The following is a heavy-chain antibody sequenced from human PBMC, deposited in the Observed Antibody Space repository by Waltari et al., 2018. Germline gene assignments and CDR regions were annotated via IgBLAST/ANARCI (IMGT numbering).Heavy chain of an antibody. CDR3: ARGHSTGWYLSH. CDR2: IHDNGTT. CDR1: GGSITSDY. V-gene: IGHV4-59*01. D-gene: IGHD6-19*01. Sequence: QVQSMESGPGLVRPSETLSLTCNVSGGSITSDYWSWVRQPPGKGLEWVGSIHDNGTTNYKPPRRSQDSISVDTSKTQFSLKLNYVNAADTAVYYCARGHSTGWYLSHWGRGALVTVSS. J-gene: IGHJ1*01.